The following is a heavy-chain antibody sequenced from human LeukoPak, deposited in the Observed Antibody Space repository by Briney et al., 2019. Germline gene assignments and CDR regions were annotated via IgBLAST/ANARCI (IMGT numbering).Heavy chain of an antibody. Sequence: GASVQVSSKHSGGTFTTSAITWVRQAPGQGLEWMGRIIPVLNITTYAQRFQGRVTITADTSTSTVYMELSSLRSEETAVYYCARSYYDILTGYFQHWDQGTLVTVSS. CDR2: IIPVLNIT. J-gene: IGHJ1*01. D-gene: IGHD3-9*01. CDR1: GGTFTTSA. CDR3: ARSYYDILTGYFQH. V-gene: IGHV1-69*04.